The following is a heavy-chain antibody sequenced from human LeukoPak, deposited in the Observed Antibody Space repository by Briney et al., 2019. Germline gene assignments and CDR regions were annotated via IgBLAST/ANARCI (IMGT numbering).Heavy chain of an antibody. CDR1: GGSISSSNYF. CDR3: ARVGVGGRKQLAGSPFFDY. CDR2: LYYSGST. Sequence: SETLSLTCTVSGGSISSSNYFWGWIRQPPGKGLEWIGRLYYSGSTYYNPSLKSRVTISVDRSKNQFSLKLSSVTAADTAVYYCARVGVGGRKQLAGSPFFDYWGQGTLVTVSS. D-gene: IGHD6-6*01. J-gene: IGHJ4*02. V-gene: IGHV4-39*07.